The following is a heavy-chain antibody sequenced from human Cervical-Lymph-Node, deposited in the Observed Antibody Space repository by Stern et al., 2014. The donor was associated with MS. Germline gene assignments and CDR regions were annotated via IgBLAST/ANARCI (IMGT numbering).Heavy chain of an antibody. J-gene: IGHJ4*02. CDR2: MNYRSGNA. Sequence: QVQLVQSGAEVKKPGASVKVSCKASGYTSSNFEINWVRQATGQGLEWMGWMNYRSGNADYAEKFQGRVTMTRNTSISTAYMELSSLRSEDTAVYYCARVITGTTGAGDNDYWGQGPLVTVSS. CDR3: ARVITGTTGAGDNDY. D-gene: IGHD1-7*01. V-gene: IGHV1-8*01. CDR1: GYTSSNFE.